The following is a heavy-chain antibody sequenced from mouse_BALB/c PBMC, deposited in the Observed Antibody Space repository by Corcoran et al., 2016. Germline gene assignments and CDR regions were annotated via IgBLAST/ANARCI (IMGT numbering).Heavy chain of an antibody. Sequence: EVQLQQSGPELVKPGASVKMSCKAYGYTFTSYVMHWVKQKPGQGLEWIGYINPYNDGTKYNEKFKGKATLTSDKSSSTAYMELSSLTSEDSAVYYCAREGGWLLSYFVVWGAGTTVTVSS. D-gene: IGHD2-3*01. CDR2: INPYNDGT. V-gene: IGHV1S136*01. CDR1: GYTFTSYV. J-gene: IGHJ1*01. CDR3: AREGGWLLSYFVV.